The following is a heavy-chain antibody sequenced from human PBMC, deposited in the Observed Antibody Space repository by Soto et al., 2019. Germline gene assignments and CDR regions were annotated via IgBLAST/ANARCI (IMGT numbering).Heavy chain of an antibody. CDR3: ARGRDGYKMGDFDI. CDR1: GFTFSNAW. V-gene: IGHV3-15*01. Sequence: GGSLRLSCAASGFTFSNAWMSWVRQAPGKGLEWVGRIKSKTDGGTTDYAAPVKGRFTISRDDSKNTLYLQMNSLKDEDTAVYYCARGRDGYKMGDFDIWGQGTMVTVSS. J-gene: IGHJ3*02. D-gene: IGHD5-12*01. CDR2: IKSKTDGGTT.